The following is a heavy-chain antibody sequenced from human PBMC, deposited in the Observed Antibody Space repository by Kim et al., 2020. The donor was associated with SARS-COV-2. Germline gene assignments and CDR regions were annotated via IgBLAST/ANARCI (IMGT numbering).Heavy chain of an antibody. D-gene: IGHD5-18*01. V-gene: IGHV3-23*01. Sequence: GGSLRLSCAASGFTFSTYAMSWVRQAPGKGLEWVSTISASGGSTYYADSVKGRFTISRDNSKNTLYLQMNSLRAEDTAVYYCAKDLRDSGGYIPGSKLNWGQGTLVTVSS. CDR3: AKDLRDSGGYIPGSKLN. CDR2: ISASGGST. J-gene: IGHJ4*02. CDR1: GFTFSTYA.